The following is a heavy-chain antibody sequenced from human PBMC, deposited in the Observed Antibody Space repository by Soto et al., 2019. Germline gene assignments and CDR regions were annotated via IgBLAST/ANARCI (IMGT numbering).Heavy chain of an antibody. CDR2: INPKSGGT. CDR1: GYTFSGYY. CDR3: ARDMGYGSSNDCWNFEH. J-gene: IGHJ4*01. V-gene: IGHV1-2*02. Sequence: QVQLVQSGAEVKKPGASVKVSCKAAGYTFSGYYMHWVRQAPGPGLEWMGWINPKSGGTNYAQQFQGKVTMTRDTSSSSAYMERFRLGAYDTAVSYCARDMGYGSSNDCWNFEHWGNRALVTVSS. D-gene: IGHD2-2*01.